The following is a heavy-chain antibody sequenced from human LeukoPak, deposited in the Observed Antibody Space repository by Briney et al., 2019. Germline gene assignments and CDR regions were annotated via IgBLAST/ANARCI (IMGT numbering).Heavy chain of an antibody. Sequence: ASVNVSFKVSVYTLPELLMHWVRQAPGKGREGMGGFDPEYGETIYAPKFQGRVTMPEHTTTDTAYMEPSSLRSEDAAGYYFATVRFTMITHGGNNWFDRWSEGTLVTVSS. J-gene: IGHJ5*01. CDR3: ATVRFTMITHGGNNWFDR. CDR1: VYTLPELL. V-gene: IGHV1-24*01. CDR2: FDPEYGET. D-gene: IGHD3-22*01.